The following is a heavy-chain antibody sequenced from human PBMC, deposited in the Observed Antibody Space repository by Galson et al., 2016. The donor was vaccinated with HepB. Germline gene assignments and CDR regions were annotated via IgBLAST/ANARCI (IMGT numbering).Heavy chain of an antibody. CDR2: IYSGGST. J-gene: IGHJ1*01. V-gene: IGHV3-66*01. CDR3: ARGKENEYFQH. Sequence: SLRLSCAASGFTVTSNYMSWVRQAPGKGLEWVSIIYSGGSTYFADSVKGRFTISRDNSKNTLYLQTNRLRAEDTAVYYCARGKENEYFQHWGQGTLVTVSS. CDR1: GFTVTSNY.